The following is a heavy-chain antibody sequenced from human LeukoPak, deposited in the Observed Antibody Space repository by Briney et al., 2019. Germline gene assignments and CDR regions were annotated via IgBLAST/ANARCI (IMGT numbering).Heavy chain of an antibody. CDR2: IKQDGSEK. Sequence: GGSLRLSCVASGFTLSSYWMSWVRQAPGKGQEWVASIKQDGSEKYYVDSVKGRFTISRDNAKNSLYLQMNSLRAEDTAVYYWGRPWGGGGNSSGYYFDHWGQGTLVTVSS. D-gene: IGHD3-22*01. J-gene: IGHJ4*02. CDR3: GRPWGGGGNSSGYYFDH. V-gene: IGHV3-7*05. CDR1: GFTLSSYW.